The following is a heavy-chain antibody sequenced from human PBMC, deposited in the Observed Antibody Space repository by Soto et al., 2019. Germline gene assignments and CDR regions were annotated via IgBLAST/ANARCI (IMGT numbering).Heavy chain of an antibody. V-gene: IGHV1-18*01. Sequence: ASVKVSCKASGYSFTSYGITWVRQAPGQGLEWMGWISPYNHNTFYAQGLLGRVTLTSVDKSISTAYLQWSSLKATDTAMYYCARHVYDFWSGHPNPRYYYGMDVWGQGTTVTVSS. CDR2: ISPYNHNT. CDR3: ARHVYDFWSGHPNPRYYYGMDV. CDR1: GYSFTSYG. D-gene: IGHD3-3*01. J-gene: IGHJ6*02.